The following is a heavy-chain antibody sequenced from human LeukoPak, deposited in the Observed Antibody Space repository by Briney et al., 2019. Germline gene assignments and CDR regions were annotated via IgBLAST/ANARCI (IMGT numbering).Heavy chain of an antibody. D-gene: IGHD2-21*01. CDR1: GFTFSDHY. CDR2: SRNKANSYIT. CDR3: TRPSSVVLGAMRHFYFDL. V-gene: IGHV3-72*01. J-gene: IGHJ2*01. Sequence: PGGSLRLSCAASGFTFSDHYMDWVRQAPGKGLEWVGRSRNKANSYITEYAASVKGRFTISRDESKSSLYLQMNTLQIEDAAVYYCTRPSSVVLGAMRHFYFDLWGRGTLVTVSS.